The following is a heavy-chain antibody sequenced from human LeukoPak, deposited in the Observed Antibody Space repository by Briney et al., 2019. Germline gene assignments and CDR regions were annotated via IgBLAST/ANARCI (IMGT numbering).Heavy chain of an antibody. J-gene: IGHJ6*02. CDR1: GSTFSNYG. Sequence: PGRSLRLSCAASGSTFSNYGVHWVRQAPGKGLEWVAAIWYDGSNKYYADSVKGRFTISRDNSNNTLYLQMNSLRAEDTAVYYCARVPPLAAYYYYGIDVWGQGTTVTVSS. D-gene: IGHD3-16*01. V-gene: IGHV3-33*01. CDR3: ARVPPLAAYYYYGIDV. CDR2: IWYDGSNK.